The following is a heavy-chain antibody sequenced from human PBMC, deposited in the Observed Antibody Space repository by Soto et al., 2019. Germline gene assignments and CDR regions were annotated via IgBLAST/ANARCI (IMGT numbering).Heavy chain of an antibody. J-gene: IGHJ4*02. V-gene: IGHV1-69*02. CDR3: AIINFYDYLWGSYRPSYFDY. D-gene: IGHD3-16*02. CDR1: GDTFSSYT. CDR2: IIPILGIA. Sequence: SVKVSCKASGDTFSSYTISWVRQAPGQGLEWMGRIIPILGIANYAQKFQGRVTITADKSTSTAYMELSSLRSEDTAVYYCAIINFYDYLWGSYRPSYFDYWGQGTVVTVSS.